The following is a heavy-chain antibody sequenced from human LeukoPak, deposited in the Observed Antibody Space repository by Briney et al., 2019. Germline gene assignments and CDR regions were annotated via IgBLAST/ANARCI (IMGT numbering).Heavy chain of an antibody. J-gene: IGHJ4*02. CDR2: IGTAGDT. Sequence: GGSLRLSCAASGFAFSSFDMHWVRQPTGKGLEWVSGIGTAGDTYYSGSVKGRFTISRENVKNSLYLQMNSLRSEDTAVYYCARDQGHYDSSGYYSGAQPVFDYWGQGTLVTVSS. CDR3: ARDQGHYDSSGYYSGAQPVFDY. V-gene: IGHV3-13*01. D-gene: IGHD3-22*01. CDR1: GFAFSSFD.